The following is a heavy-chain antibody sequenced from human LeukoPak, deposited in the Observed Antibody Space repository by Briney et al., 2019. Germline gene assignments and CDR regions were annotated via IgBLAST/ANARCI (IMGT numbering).Heavy chain of an antibody. CDR3: ARDSSSWNDFDY. V-gene: IGHV3-21*01. CDR2: ISSSSSYI. CDR1: GFTFSSYS. Sequence: GGSLRLSCAASGFTFSSYSTNWVRQAPGKGLEWVSSISSSSSYIYYADSVKGRFTISRDNAKNSLYLQMNSLRAEDTAVYYCARDSSSWNDFDYWGQGTLVTVSS. D-gene: IGHD6-13*01. J-gene: IGHJ4*02.